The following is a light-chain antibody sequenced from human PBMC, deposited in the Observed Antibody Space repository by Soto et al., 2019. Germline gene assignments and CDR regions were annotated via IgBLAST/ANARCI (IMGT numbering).Light chain of an antibody. Sequence: EIVMTQSPATLSVSPGERATLSCRASQSVSSNLAWYQQKPGQAPRLLIYGASTRATGIPARFSGSGSGTEFTLTISSLQSEDFAVYYCQQYNNWPLTFGGGTKVDIQ. CDR1: QSVSSN. CDR2: GAS. V-gene: IGKV3-15*01. J-gene: IGKJ4*01. CDR3: QQYNNWPLT.